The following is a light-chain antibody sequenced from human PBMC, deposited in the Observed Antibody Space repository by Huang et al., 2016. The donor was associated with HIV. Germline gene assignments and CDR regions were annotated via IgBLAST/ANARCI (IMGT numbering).Light chain of an antibody. CDR1: RAISYS. CDR2: SAS. CDR3: QQYYDTLLT. Sequence: DIQMTQSPSSLSASIGDRVTITCRASRAISYSLSWYQQKAGKAPKLLVYSASKLQSGLPSMFSGSGSGTDYTLTISSLQPEDFATYYCQQYYDTLLTFGQGTKVDIK. V-gene: IGKV1-NL1*01. J-gene: IGKJ1*01.